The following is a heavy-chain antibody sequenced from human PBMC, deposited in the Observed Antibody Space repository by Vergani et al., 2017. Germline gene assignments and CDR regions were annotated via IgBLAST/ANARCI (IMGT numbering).Heavy chain of an antibody. D-gene: IGHD6-19*01. J-gene: IGHJ6*02. CDR3: ARSIAVAGTLGVRGMDV. CDR2: ISSSSSTI. V-gene: IGHV3-48*02. CDR1: GFTVSSNY. Sequence: EVQLVESGGGLIQPGGSLRLSCAASGFTVSSNYMSWVRQAPGKGLEWVSYISSSSSTIYYADSVKGRFTISRDNAKNSLYLQMNSLRDEDTAVYYCARSIAVAGTLGVRGMDVWGQGTTVTVSS.